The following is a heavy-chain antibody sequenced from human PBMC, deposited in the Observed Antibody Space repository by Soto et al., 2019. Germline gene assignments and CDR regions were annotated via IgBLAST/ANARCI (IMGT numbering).Heavy chain of an antibody. V-gene: IGHV4-30-4*01. CDR3: AREGGYYPFDY. CDR2: IYYSGST. CDR1: GVSISSGDYY. D-gene: IGHD3-22*01. Sequence: PSETLSLTCAVSGVSISSGDYYWSWIRQPPGKGLEWIGYIYYSGSTYYNPSLKSRVTISVDTSKNQFSLKLSSVTAADTAVYYCAREGGYYPFDYWGQGTLVTVPS. J-gene: IGHJ4*02.